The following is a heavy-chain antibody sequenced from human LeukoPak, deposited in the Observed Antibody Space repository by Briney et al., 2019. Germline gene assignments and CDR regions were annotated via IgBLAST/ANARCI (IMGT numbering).Heavy chain of an antibody. CDR2: VYYSGST. V-gene: IGHV4-61*05. J-gene: IGHJ4*02. CDR3: ARGSYYYDSSGYQD. D-gene: IGHD3-22*01. Sequence: SETLSLTCTVSGGSISSSSYYWGWIRQPPGKGLEWIGYVYYSGSTNYNPSLKSRVTISVDTSKNQFSLKLSSVTAADTAVYYCARGSYYYDSSGYQDWGQGTLVTVSS. CDR1: GGSISSSSYY.